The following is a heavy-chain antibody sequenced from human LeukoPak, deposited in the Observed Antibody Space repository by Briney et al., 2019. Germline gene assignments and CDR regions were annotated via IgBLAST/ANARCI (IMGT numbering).Heavy chain of an antibody. V-gene: IGHV3-20*04. CDR2: IKWNGGST. J-gene: IGHJ1*01. D-gene: IGHD2-21*02. CDR3: ARVPYCGGDCPKYFQH. CDR1: GFTFDDYG. Sequence: GGPLRLSCAASGFTFDDYGMSWVRQAPGKGLEWVSGIKWNGGSTGYADSVKGRFTISRDNAKNSLYLQMNSLRAEDTALYYCARVPYCGGDCPKYFQHWGQGTLVTVPS.